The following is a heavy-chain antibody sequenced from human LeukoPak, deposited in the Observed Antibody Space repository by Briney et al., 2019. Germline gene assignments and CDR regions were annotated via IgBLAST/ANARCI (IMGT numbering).Heavy chain of an antibody. CDR1: GFTFSRYT. Sequence: GGSLRLSCAASGFTFSRYTLNWVRQAPGRGLEWVSSISSTSSDIYYADSVKGRFTVSGDNAKNSLYLQMNSLRAEDTAVYYCARAGSYSTLDYWGQGTLVPVSS. J-gene: IGHJ4*02. V-gene: IGHV3-21*01. CDR2: ISSTSSDI. D-gene: IGHD6-13*01. CDR3: ARAGSYSTLDY.